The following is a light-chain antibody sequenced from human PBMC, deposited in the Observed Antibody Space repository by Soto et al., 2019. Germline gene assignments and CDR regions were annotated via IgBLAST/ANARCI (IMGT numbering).Light chain of an antibody. Sequence: FVLTQSPGTVSLSPGKRATLSCWASHTVVNDYLAWYQQRPGQAPRLLLYGVSNRATGVPDRFSGSGSGTDFTLTISRLEPEDFAVYYCQHYGSPSWTFGQGTKVDIK. CDR2: GVS. V-gene: IGKV3-20*01. CDR3: QHYGSPSWT. CDR1: HTVVNDY. J-gene: IGKJ1*01.